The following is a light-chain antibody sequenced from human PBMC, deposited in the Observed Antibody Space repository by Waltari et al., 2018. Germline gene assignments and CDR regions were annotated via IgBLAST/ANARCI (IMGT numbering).Light chain of an antibody. V-gene: IGKV4-1*01. Sequence: IVLPHSLHPLPVSLGARATFHCKPSRSVLASSNNMNYLDWYQQKPGQPPKLLIYWASSRESGVPARFSGSGSGTEFTLTISSLQTEDVAVYYCQQYYTYPHTFGEGTNVEIK. J-gene: IGKJ2*01. CDR2: WAS. CDR1: RSVLASSNNMNY. CDR3: QQYYTYPHT.